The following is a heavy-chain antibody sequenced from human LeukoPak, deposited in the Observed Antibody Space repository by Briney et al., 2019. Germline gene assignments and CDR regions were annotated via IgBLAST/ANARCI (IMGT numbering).Heavy chain of an antibody. J-gene: IGHJ3*02. D-gene: IGHD5-24*01. CDR3: ARKDDGYNRDDAFDI. CDR2: ISAYNGNT. V-gene: IGHV1-18*01. Sequence: ASVKVSCKASGYTFTSYGISWVRQAPGQGLEWMGWISAYNGNTNYAQKLQGRVTMTTDTSTSTAYMELRSQRSDDTAVYYCARKDDGYNRDDAFDIWGQGTMVTVSS. CDR1: GYTFTSYG.